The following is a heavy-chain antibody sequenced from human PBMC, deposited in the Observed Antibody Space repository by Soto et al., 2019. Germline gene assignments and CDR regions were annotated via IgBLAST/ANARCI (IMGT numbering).Heavy chain of an antibody. CDR3: AKGRASDCPGCTQDY. J-gene: IGHJ4*02. CDR2: VSGSGDST. V-gene: IGHV3-23*01. D-gene: IGHD2-21*02. Sequence: EVQLLESGGGLAQPGWSLRLSCAASAFTFISYAMSWVRQAPGKGRGWVSAVSGSGDSTYYADSVKGRFTIARDNSKHTLYLEMNSLRAEDTAVYYCAKGRASDCPGCTQDYWGQGTLVTVSS. CDR1: AFTFISYA.